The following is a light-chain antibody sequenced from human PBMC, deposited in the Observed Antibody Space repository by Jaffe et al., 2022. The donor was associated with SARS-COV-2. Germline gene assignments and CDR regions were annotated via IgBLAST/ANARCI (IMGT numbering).Light chain of an antibody. V-gene: IGLV1-51*01. CDR2: DNN. Sequence: QSVLTQPPSVSAAPGQKVTISCSGSSSNIGNNFVSWYQHLPGTAPKLLIYDNNERPSGIPDRISGSKSGTSATLGITGLQTGDEADYYCGTWDTSLSGVVFGGGTKLTVL. CDR1: SSNIGNNF. CDR3: GTWDTSLSGVV. J-gene: IGLJ2*01.